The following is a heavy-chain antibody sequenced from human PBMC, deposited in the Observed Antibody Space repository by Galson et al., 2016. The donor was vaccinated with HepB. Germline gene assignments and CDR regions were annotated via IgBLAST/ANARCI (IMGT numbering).Heavy chain of an antibody. CDR1: GYRFTSYW. CDR2: IYPGDSDT. D-gene: IGHD3-10*01. CDR3: ARQGGVDSYGSGSPFDY. J-gene: IGHJ4*02. Sequence: QSGAEVKKPGESLKISCKGFGYRFTSYWIAWVRQMPGKGLEWMGIIYPGDSDTRYSPSFQGQVAISADKSISTAYLQWNSLKASDTAMYYCARQGGVDSYGSGSPFDYWGQGTLVTVSS. V-gene: IGHV5-51*01.